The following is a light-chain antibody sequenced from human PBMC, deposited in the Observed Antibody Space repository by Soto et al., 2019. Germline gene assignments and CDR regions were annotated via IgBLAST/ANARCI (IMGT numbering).Light chain of an antibody. CDR2: DVN. Sequence: QSVLTQARAVSGSPGQSVTISCPGASSDVRGYNYVSWYQQHPGKAPKLIIYDVNYRPSGVPNRFSGSQSGNTASLTISGLQADDEADYYCCSYAGSYTLLFGGGTK. J-gene: IGLJ2*01. CDR3: CSYAGSYTLL. CDR1: SSDVRGYNY. V-gene: IGLV2-11*01.